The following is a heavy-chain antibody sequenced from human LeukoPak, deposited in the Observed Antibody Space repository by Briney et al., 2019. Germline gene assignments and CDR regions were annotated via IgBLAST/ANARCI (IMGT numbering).Heavy chain of an antibody. J-gene: IGHJ4*02. CDR2: INHSGST. D-gene: IGHD6-19*01. CDR1: GGSFSGYY. Sequence: PSETLSLACAVYGGSFSGYYWSWIRQPPGKGLEWIGEINHSGSTNYNPSLKSRVTISVDTSKNQFSLKLSSVTAADTAVYYCARGLQGAVAGTDYWGQGTLVTVSS. V-gene: IGHV4-34*01. CDR3: ARGLQGAVAGTDY.